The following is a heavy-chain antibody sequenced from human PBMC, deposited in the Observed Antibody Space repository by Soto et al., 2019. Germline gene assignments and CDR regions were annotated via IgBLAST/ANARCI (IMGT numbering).Heavy chain of an antibody. J-gene: IGHJ4*02. D-gene: IGHD4-17*01. V-gene: IGHV4-31*03. CDR3: ARLDYGDSAFDS. CDR2: IFYTGST. CDR1: GGSINSASYH. Sequence: QVQLQESGPGLVQPSETLSLTCSVSGGSINSASYHWSWLRQHPGKGLEFIGYIFYTGSTYYNPSLETRVTISVDTSQNHVSLRLNAVTAADTAVYYCARLDYGDSAFDSWGRGTLVTVSS.